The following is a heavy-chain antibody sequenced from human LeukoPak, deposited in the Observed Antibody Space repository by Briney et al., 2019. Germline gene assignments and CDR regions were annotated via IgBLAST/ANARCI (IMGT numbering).Heavy chain of an antibody. CDR2: INHSGST. D-gene: IGHD4-11*01. CDR1: GGSFSGYY. J-gene: IGHJ4*02. V-gene: IGHV4-34*01. Sequence: PSETLSLTCAVYGGSFSGYYWSWIRQPPGKGLEWIGEINHSGSTNYNPSLKSRVTISVDTSKNQFSLKLSSVTAADTAVYYCARVVGGATVTTTSFAYFDYWGQGTLVTVSS. CDR3: ARVVGGATVTTTSFAYFDY.